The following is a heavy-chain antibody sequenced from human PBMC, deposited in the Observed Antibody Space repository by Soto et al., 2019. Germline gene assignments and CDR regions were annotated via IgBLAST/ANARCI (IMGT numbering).Heavy chain of an antibody. CDR2: IYYSGST. Sequence: SETLSLTCTVSGGSISSSSYYWGWIRQPPGQGLEWIGSIYYSGSTYSNPSLKSRVNRYVDTSQNQFSLKLSSVTSSDTAGYYCSRLTISIFGGGIKHFDYWGQGTLVTVSS. V-gene: IGHV4-39*01. D-gene: IGHD3-16*02. J-gene: IGHJ4*02. CDR1: GGSISSSSYY. CDR3: SRLTISIFGGGIKHFDY.